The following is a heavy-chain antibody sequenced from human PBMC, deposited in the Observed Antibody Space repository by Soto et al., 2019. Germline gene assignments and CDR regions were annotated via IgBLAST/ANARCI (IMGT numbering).Heavy chain of an antibody. CDR3: ARDARGDEAPMDY. J-gene: IGHJ4*02. Sequence: QVQLVQSGAEVKKPGASVKVSCKASGYTFTGYYMHWVRQAPGQGLEWMGWINPNSGGTNYAQKFQGWVTMTRETSISTAYKELSRLRSDDTAVDYCARDARGDEAPMDYWGQGTLVTVSS. CDR2: INPNSGGT. D-gene: IGHD3-10*01. CDR1: GYTFTGYY. V-gene: IGHV1-2*04.